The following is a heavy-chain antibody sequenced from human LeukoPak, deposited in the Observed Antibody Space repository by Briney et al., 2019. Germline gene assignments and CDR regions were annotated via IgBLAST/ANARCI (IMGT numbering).Heavy chain of an antibody. D-gene: IGHD3-3*01. CDR1: GGSISSGSYY. CDR3: ARDRNYDFWSGCHGDAFDI. V-gene: IGHV4-61*02. Sequence: KTSETLSLTCTVSGGSISSGSYYWSWIRQPAGKGLEWIGRIYTSGSTNYNPSLKSRVTISVDTSKNQFSLKLSSVTAADTALYYCARDRNYDFWSGCHGDAFDIWGQGTMVTVSS. J-gene: IGHJ3*02. CDR2: IYTSGST.